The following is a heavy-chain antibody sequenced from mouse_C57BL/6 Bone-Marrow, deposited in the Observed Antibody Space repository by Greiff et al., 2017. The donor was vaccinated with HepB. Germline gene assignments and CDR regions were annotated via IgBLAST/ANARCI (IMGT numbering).Heavy chain of an antibody. CDR3: ARHPGAMDY. V-gene: IGHV5-12*01. CDR1: GFTFSDYY. Sequence: EVQLVESGGGLVQPGGSLKLSCAASGFTFSDYYMYWVRQTPEKRLEWVAYISNGGGSTYYPDTVKGRFTISRDNAKNTLYLQMSRLKSEDTAMYYCARHPGAMDYWGQGTSVTVSS. CDR2: ISNGGGST. D-gene: IGHD4-1*01. J-gene: IGHJ4*01.